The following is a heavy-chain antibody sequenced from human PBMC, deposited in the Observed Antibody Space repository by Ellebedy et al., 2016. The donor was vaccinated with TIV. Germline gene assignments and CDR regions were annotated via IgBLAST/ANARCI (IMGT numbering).Heavy chain of an antibody. D-gene: IGHD3-10*01. CDR1: GYTFTSYY. CDR2: INPSGGST. CDR3: ARGSAEGRAFDY. J-gene: IGHJ4*02. V-gene: IGHV1-46*01. Sequence: AASVKVSCKASGYTFTSYYMHWVRQAPGQGLEWMGIINPSGGSTSYAQKFQGRVTITGDTPASTAYMDLSSLTSEDTAVYYCARGSAEGRAFDYWGQGTLVTVSS.